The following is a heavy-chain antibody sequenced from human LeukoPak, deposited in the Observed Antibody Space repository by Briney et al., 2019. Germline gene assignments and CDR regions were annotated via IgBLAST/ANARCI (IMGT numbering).Heavy chain of an antibody. CDR2: ISSSSSYI. J-gene: IGHJ4*02. Sequence: GGSLRLSCAASGFTSSSYSMNWVRQAPGKGLEWVSSISSSSSYIYYADSVKGRFTISRDNAKNSLYLQMNSLRAEDTAVYYCASSPYYDSSGYFSGWGQGTLVTVSS. CDR1: GFTSSSYS. V-gene: IGHV3-21*01. CDR3: ASSPYYDSSGYFSG. D-gene: IGHD3-22*01.